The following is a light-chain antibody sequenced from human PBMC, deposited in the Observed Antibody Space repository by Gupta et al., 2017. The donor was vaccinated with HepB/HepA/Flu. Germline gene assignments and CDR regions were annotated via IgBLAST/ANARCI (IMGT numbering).Light chain of an antibody. Sequence: QSVLTPPPSVSAAPGQKVTISCSGSSSNIGNNYVSWYQQLPGTAPKLLIYDNNKRPSGIPDRFAGSKSGTSATLGITGLQTGDEADYYCGTWDSSLSACVFGGGTKLTVL. J-gene: IGLJ3*02. V-gene: IGLV1-51*01. CDR3: GTWDSSLSACV. CDR2: DNN. CDR1: SSNIGNNY.